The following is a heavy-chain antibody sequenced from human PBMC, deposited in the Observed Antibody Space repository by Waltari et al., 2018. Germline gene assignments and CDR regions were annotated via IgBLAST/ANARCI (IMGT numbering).Heavy chain of an antibody. J-gene: IGHJ4*02. D-gene: IGHD6-6*01. CDR1: GFILSTFE. Sequence: EVQLVESGGGLVQPGGSLRLSCAASGFILSTFEMSWVRRAPGKGLEWISSITSRLSTLYYADSVKGRFTISRDNAKNSLYLQMNSLRAEDTAVYYCATKYSSSSWDYWGQGTLVTVSS. V-gene: IGHV3-48*03. CDR2: ITSRLSTL. CDR3: ATKYSSSSWDY.